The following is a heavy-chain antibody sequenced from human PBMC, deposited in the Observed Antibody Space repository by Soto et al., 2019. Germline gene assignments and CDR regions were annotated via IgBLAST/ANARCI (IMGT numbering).Heavy chain of an antibody. D-gene: IGHD2-2*01. CDR3: ASPASPAAFNTFDI. CDR2: IFFGDSDT. CDR1: EYSFTSYF. Sequence: GESLKISCKGSEYSFTSYFIAWVRQMPGKGLEWMGLIFFGDSDTRYSPSFQGQVTISADKSISTAYLQWSSLTASDTALYYCASPASPAAFNTFDIWGQGTAVTVSS. V-gene: IGHV5-51*01. J-gene: IGHJ3*02.